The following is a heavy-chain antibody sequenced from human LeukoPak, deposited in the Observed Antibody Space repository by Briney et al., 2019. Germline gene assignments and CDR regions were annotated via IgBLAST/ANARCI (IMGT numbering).Heavy chain of an antibody. CDR3: ARFRVTAVGSYYFDS. D-gene: IGHD6-13*01. J-gene: IGHJ4*02. CDR2: INHSGST. V-gene: IGHV4-34*01. Sequence: SETLSLTCAVSGGSFRGYYWSWIRQPPGKGLEWIGEINHSGSTNYNPSLKSRVTISVDTSKNQFSLKVTSVTGADTAVYFCARFRVTAVGSYYFDSWGQGTLVAVTS. CDR1: GGSFRGYY.